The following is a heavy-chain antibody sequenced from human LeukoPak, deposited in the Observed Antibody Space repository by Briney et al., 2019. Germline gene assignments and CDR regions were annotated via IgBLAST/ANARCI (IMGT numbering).Heavy chain of an antibody. CDR1: GGSISSSSYY. Sequence: PSETLSLTCTVSGGSISSSSYYWGWIRQPPGKGLEWIGSIYYSGSTCYNPSLKSRVTISVDTSKNQFSLKLSSVTAADTAVYYCARRALKPRGYFDYWGQGTLVTVSS. D-gene: IGHD1-14*01. CDR3: ARRALKPRGYFDY. V-gene: IGHV4-39*01. CDR2: IYYSGST. J-gene: IGHJ4*02.